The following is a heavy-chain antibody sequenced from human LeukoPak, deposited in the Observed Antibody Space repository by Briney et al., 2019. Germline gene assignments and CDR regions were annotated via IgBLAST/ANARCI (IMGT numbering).Heavy chain of an antibody. CDR3: ARDRGGGYVDY. J-gene: IGHJ4*02. CDR2: INPTGGGT. V-gene: IGHV1-46*01. CDR1: GGTFTSYY. Sequence: ASVKVSCKASGGTFTSYYMHWVRQAPGQRLEWMGIINPTGGGTSYAQNFQGRVTMTRDMSTSTVHMELSRLRSEDTAVYYCARDRGGGYVDYWGQGTLVTVSS. D-gene: IGHD3-10*01.